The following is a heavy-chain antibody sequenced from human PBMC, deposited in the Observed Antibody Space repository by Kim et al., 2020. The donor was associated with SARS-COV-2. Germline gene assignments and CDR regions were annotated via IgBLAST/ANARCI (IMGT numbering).Heavy chain of an antibody. CDR1: GLTFGDYG. J-gene: IGHJ3*02. V-gene: IGHV3-49*03. D-gene: IGHD3-22*01. Sequence: GGSLRLSCTASGLTFGDYGMSWFRQAPGKGLEWVGVIKNKAFGGTTEYAASVKGRFTISRDDSKSIAYLQMNSLKTEDTAVYYCTRNYYYVSSGYYDFD. CDR2: IKNKAFGGTT. CDR3: TRNYYYVSSGYYDFD.